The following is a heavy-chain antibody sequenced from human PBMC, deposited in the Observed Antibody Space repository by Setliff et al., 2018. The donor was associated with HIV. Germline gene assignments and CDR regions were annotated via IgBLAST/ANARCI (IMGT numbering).Heavy chain of an antibody. V-gene: IGHV4-39*01. CDR3: ARQGGYSGYGFYYYYYYMDV. D-gene: IGHD5-12*01. CDR1: GGSISSNSYY. Sequence: SETLSLTCTVSGGSISSNSYYWGWIRQPPGKGLEWIGSIYYSGSTYYNPSLKSRVTISVDTSKNQFSLKLSSVTAADTAAYYCARQGGYSGYGFYYYYYYMDVWGKGTTVTVSS. CDR2: IYYSGST. J-gene: IGHJ6*03.